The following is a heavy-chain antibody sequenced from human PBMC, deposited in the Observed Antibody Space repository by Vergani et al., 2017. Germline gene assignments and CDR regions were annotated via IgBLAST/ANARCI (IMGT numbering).Heavy chain of an antibody. CDR3: ARAPLISCGWFDP. CDR1: GGSISSSSYY. Sequence: QLQLQESGPGLVKPSETLSLTCTVSGGSISSSSYYWGWIRQPPGKGLEWIGSIYYSGSTYYNPSLKSRVTISVDTSKNQFSLKLSSVTAADTAVYYCARAPLISCGWFDPWGQGTLVTVSS. J-gene: IGHJ5*02. D-gene: IGHD2-21*01. CDR2: IYYSGST. V-gene: IGHV4-39*07.